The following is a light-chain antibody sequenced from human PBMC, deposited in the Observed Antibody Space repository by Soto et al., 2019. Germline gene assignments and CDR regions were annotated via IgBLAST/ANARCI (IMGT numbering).Light chain of an antibody. Sequence: EIVMTQSPATLSVSPEERATLACRASQYIGSNLAWYQQTPGQAPRILISGASTRDTGVPARFIGSWSGTECTLTISSLQSEDFAVYYCEQYNNWPITFGHGTRLEIK. J-gene: IGKJ5*01. CDR1: QYIGSN. V-gene: IGKV3-15*01. CDR3: EQYNNWPIT. CDR2: GAS.